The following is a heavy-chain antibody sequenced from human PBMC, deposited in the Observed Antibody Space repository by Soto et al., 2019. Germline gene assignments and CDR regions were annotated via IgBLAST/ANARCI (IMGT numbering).Heavy chain of an antibody. Sequence: SETLSLTCTVSGGSVSSGSYYWSWIRQPPGKGLEWIGYIYYSGSTKYNPSLKSRVTISVDTSKNQFSLKLSSVTAADTAVYYCARANYDILTGYLNWFDSWGQGTLVTVSS. CDR1: GGSVSSGSYY. CDR3: ARANYDILTGYLNWFDS. D-gene: IGHD3-9*01. V-gene: IGHV4-61*01. CDR2: IYYSGST. J-gene: IGHJ5*01.